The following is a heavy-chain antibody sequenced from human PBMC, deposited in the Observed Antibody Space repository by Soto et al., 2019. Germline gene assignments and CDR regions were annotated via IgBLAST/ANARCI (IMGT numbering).Heavy chain of an antibody. CDR2: IYYSGST. Sequence: SETLSLTCTVSGGSISSYYWSWIRQPPGKGLEWIGYIYYSGSTNYNPSLKSRVTISVDTSKNQFSLKLSSVTAADTAVYYCARQGRSGRGGMDVWGQGTTVTVSS. J-gene: IGHJ6*02. V-gene: IGHV4-59*08. CDR1: GGSISSYY. D-gene: IGHD6-19*01. CDR3: ARQGRSGRGGMDV.